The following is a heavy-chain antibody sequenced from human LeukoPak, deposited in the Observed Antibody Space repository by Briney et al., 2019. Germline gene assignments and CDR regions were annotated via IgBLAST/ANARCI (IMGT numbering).Heavy chain of an antibody. CDR1: GYTFTSYY. V-gene: IGHV1-46*01. D-gene: IGHD4-23*01. CDR3: ARSNYGGKRWFDP. Sequence: ASVKVSCKASGYTFTSYYMHWVRQAPGQGLEWMGIINPSGGSTSYAQKFQGRVTITADESTTTAYMELSSLRSEDTAVYYCARSNYGGKRWFDPWGQGTLVTVSS. J-gene: IGHJ5*02. CDR2: INPSGGST.